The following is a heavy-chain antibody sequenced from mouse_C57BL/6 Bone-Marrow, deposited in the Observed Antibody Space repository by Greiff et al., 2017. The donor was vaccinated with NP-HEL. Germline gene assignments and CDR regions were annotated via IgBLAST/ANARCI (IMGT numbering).Heavy chain of an antibody. D-gene: IGHD1-1*01. Sequence: VQVVESGPELVKPGASVKISCKASGYAFSSSWMNWVKQRPGKGLEWIGRIYPGDGDTNYNGKFKGKATLTADKSSSTAYMQLSSLTSEDSAVYFCATYDGSSSAWFAYWGQGTLVTVSA. CDR1: GYAFSSSW. CDR2: IYPGDGDT. V-gene: IGHV1-82*01. J-gene: IGHJ3*01. CDR3: ATYDGSSSAWFAY.